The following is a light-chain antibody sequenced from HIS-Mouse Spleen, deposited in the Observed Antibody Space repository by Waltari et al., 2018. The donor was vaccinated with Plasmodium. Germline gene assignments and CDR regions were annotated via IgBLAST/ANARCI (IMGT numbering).Light chain of an antibody. V-gene: IGKV1-39*01. Sequence: IQMTQSPSSLSASVGDRATITCRASQSISSYLNWYQQKPGKAPKLLIYAASSLQSGVPSRFSGSGSGTDFTLTISSLQPEDFATYYCQQSYSTPQLTFGGGTKVEIK. CDR2: AAS. CDR1: QSISSY. J-gene: IGKJ4*01. CDR3: QQSYSTPQLT.